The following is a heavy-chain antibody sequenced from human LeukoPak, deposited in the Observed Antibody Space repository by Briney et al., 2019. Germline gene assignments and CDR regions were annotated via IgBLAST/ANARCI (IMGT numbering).Heavy chain of an antibody. CDR2: ISYDGSNK. J-gene: IGHJ3*02. CDR1: GFTFSSYA. Sequence: GGSLRLSCATSGFTFSSYAMHWVRQAPGKGLEWVAVISYDGSNKYYADSVKGRFTISRDNSKNTLYLQMNSLRAEDTAVYYCVKEGPRGLAFDIWGQGTVVTVSS. V-gene: IGHV3-30-3*01. CDR3: VKEGPRGLAFDI.